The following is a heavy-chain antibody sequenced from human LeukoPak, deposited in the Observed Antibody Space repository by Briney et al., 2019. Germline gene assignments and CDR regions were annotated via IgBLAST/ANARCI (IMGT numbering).Heavy chain of an antibody. V-gene: IGHV1-2*02. J-gene: IGHJ4*02. CDR1: GYTFTGYY. Sequence: ASVKVSCKASGYTFTGYYMHWVRQAPGQGLEWMGWIDPNSGGTNYAQKFQGRVTMTRDTSISTAYMELSRLRSDDTAVYYCARDGPEYSSSWRYYFDYWGQGTLVTVSS. D-gene: IGHD6-13*01. CDR2: IDPNSGGT. CDR3: ARDGPEYSSSWRYYFDY.